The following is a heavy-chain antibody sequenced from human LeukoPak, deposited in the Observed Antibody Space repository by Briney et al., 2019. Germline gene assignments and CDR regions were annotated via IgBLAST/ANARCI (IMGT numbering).Heavy chain of an antibody. CDR2: TYYTGST. CDR1: GGSISGFY. CDR3: ARAVLATKLEPWFDP. D-gene: IGHD1-14*01. J-gene: IGHJ5*02. Sequence: PSETRSRTCTVSGGSISGFYWSWSRQPPGKGLEWIGYTYYTGSTNYNPSLKSRVTISVDTSKNQFSLKLSSVPAADTAMYYCARAVLATKLEPWFDPWGQGTLVTVSS. V-gene: IGHV4-59*01.